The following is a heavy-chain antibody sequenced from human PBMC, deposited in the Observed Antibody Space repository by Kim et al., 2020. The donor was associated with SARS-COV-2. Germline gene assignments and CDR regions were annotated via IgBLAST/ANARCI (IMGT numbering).Heavy chain of an antibody. CDR3: ARSLRSGNYL. CDR2: IKQDGSLK. V-gene: IGHV3-7*01. J-gene: IGHJ4*01. Sequence: GGYLRLSCVDSGFTFSSSWMNWVRQAPGKGLEWVGNIKQDGSLKYYLDSVRGRFTISRDNAKNSLYLQLNSLRAEDTAVYYCARSLRSGNYLWGHGALVT. D-gene: IGHD3-10*01. CDR1: GFTFSSSW.